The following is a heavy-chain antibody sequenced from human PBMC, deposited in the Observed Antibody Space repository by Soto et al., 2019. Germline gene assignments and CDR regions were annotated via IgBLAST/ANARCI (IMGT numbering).Heavy chain of an antibody. CDR1: GGNFSSYA. D-gene: IGHD5-18*01. CDR3: ARGIGTAKVTVDY. CDR2: IIPIFGTA. V-gene: IGHV1-69*13. Sequence: SVKVSCKASGGNFSSYAISWVRQAPGQGLEWMGGIIPIFGTANYAQKFQGRVTITADESTSTAYMELSSLRSEDTAVYYCARGIGTAKVTVDYWGEGTLVTVSS. J-gene: IGHJ4*02.